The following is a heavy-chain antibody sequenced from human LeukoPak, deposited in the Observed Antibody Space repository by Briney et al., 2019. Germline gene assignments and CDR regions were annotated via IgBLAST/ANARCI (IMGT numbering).Heavy chain of an antibody. J-gene: IGHJ4*02. D-gene: IGHD2-15*01. CDR3: ARQEVAAPGEYYFDY. CDR1: GGSISSYY. Sequence: PSETLSLTCTVSGGSISSYYWSWIRQPPGKGLEWIGYIYYSGSTNYNPSLKSRVTISVDTSKNQFSLKLSSVTAADTAVYYCARQEVAAPGEYYFDYWGQGTLVTVSS. CDR2: IYYSGST. V-gene: IGHV4-59*08.